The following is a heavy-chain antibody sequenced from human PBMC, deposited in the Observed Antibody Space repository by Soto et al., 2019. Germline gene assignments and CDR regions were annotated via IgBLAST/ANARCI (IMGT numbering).Heavy chain of an antibody. CDR3: AKLDVLYYDSSGYYSDPIDY. Sequence: LRLSCAASGFTFSSYGMHWVRQAPGKGLEWVAVISYDGSNKYYADSVKGRFTISRDNSKNTLYLQMNSLRAEDTAVYYCAKLDVLYYDSSGYYSDPIDYWGQGTLVTVS. V-gene: IGHV3-30*18. J-gene: IGHJ4*02. CDR2: ISYDGSNK. D-gene: IGHD3-22*01. CDR1: GFTFSSYG.